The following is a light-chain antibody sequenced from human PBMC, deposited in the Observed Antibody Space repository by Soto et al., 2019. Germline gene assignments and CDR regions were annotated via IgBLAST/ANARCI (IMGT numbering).Light chain of an antibody. J-gene: IGKJ1*01. CDR1: QSISSW. CDR2: DAS. Sequence: DSQMTQSPSTLCASVGDRVTITCRASQSISSWLAWYQQKPGKAPKLLIYDASSLESGVPSRFSGSGSGTEFTLTISSLQPDDFATYYCQQYNSYSRTFGQGTKVDIK. V-gene: IGKV1-5*01. CDR3: QQYNSYSRT.